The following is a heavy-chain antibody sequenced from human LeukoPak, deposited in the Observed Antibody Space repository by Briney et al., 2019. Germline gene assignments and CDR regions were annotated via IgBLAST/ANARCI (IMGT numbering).Heavy chain of an antibody. J-gene: IGHJ3*02. D-gene: IGHD6-13*01. CDR2: IKQDGSEK. CDR3: ARVYSSPPVDAFDI. Sequence: GGSLRLSCGACGFTFSSYAMSWVRQAPGKGVEWVADIKQDGSEKYYVDSVQGRFTISRDNAKNSLYLQMNSLRAEDTAVYYCARVYSSPPVDAFDIWGQGTMVTVSS. CDR1: GFTFSSYA. V-gene: IGHV3-7*01.